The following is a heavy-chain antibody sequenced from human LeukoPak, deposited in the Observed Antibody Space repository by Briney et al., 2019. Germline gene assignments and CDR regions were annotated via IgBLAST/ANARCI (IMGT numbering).Heavy chain of an antibody. D-gene: IGHD2-15*01. CDR3: ARDGYCSGGSCYSQVYYYGMDV. V-gene: IGHV1-18*01. CDR2: ISAYNGNT. CDR1: GYTFTSYG. Sequence: ASVKVSCKASGYTFTSYGISWVRQAPGQGLEWMGWISAYNGNTNYAQKLQGRVTMTTDTSTSTAYMGLRSLRSDDTAVYYCARDGYCSGGSCYSQVYYYGMDVWGQGTTVTVSS. J-gene: IGHJ6*02.